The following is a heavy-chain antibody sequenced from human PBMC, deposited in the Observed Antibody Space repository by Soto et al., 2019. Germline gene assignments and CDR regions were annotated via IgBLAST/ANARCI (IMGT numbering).Heavy chain of an antibody. CDR1: GGTFSSYA. V-gene: IGHV1-69*13. CDR2: IIPIFGTA. Sequence: SVKVSCKASGGTFSSYAISWVRQAPGQGLEWMGGIIPIFGTANYAQKFQGRVTITADESTSTAYMELSSLRSEDTAVYYCARMGDPDYGDYCYCGQRTLVTVSS. J-gene: IGHJ4*02. D-gene: IGHD4-17*01. CDR3: ARMGDPDYGDYCY.